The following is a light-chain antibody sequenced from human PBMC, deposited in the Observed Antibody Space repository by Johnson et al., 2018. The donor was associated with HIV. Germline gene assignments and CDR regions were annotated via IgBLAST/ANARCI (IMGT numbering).Light chain of an antibody. CDR3: VTWDTSLTAYV. CDR2: DNN. Sequence: SVLTQPPSVSAAPGQKVTISSSGSSSNIGNNYVSWYQQLPGTAPKLLIYDNNKRPSGIPDRFSGSKSGTSATLGITGLQTGDEADYFCVTWDTSLTAYVFGTGAQLTDL. V-gene: IGLV1-51*01. J-gene: IGLJ1*01. CDR1: SSNIGNNY.